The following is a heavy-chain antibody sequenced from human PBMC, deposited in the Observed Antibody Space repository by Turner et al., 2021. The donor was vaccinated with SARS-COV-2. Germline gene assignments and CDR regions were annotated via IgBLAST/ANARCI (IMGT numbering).Heavy chain of an antibody. CDR3: AREDIVGGTTGGLDY. J-gene: IGHJ4*02. CDR2: IWYDGSNK. Sequence: QVQLVESGGGVVQPGRSLRLSCAASGFTFSSYGMHWVRQAPGKGLEGVAVIWYDGSNKYYADSVKGRFTISRDNSKNTLFLQMNSLRAEDTAVYYCAREDIVGGTTGGLDYWGQGTLVTVSS. V-gene: IGHV3-33*01. D-gene: IGHD1-1*01. CDR1: GFTFSSYG.